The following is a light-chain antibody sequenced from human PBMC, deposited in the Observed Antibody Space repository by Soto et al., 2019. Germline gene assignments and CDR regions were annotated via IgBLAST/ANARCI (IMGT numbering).Light chain of an antibody. CDR2: DAS. V-gene: IGKV3-11*01. Sequence: EIVLTQSPATLSLSPGERATLSCRASQSVSSYLAWYQQKPGQAPRLLIYDASNRATGIPARFSGSGSGTDFTLTIGSLEPEDFAVYYCQQRSNWPATWTFGQGTKVEIK. CDR3: QQRSNWPATWT. CDR1: QSVSSY. J-gene: IGKJ1*01.